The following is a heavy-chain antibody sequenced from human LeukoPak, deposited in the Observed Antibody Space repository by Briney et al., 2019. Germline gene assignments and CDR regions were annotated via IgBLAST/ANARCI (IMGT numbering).Heavy chain of an antibody. J-gene: IGHJ4*02. CDR1: GFTVSSNY. Sequence: PGGSLRLSCAASGFTVSSNYMSWVRQAPGKGLEWVSVIYSGGSTYYADSVKGRFTISRDNSKNTLYLQMNSLRAEDTAVYYCAREPDCGGDCYDPYYFDYWGQGTLVTVSS. V-gene: IGHV3-66*01. CDR2: IYSGGST. D-gene: IGHD2-21*02. CDR3: AREPDCGGDCYDPYYFDY.